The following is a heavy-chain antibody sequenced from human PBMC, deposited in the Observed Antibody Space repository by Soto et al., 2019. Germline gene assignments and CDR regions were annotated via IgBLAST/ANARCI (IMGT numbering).Heavy chain of an antibody. V-gene: IGHV4-59*12. CDR1: GASFSPSY. CDR3: ARGVTRVRGVIHTPYFDY. D-gene: IGHD3-10*01. CDR2: IYFGGTT. Sequence: PSETLSLTCTVSGASFSPSYWAWIRQPPGKGLEWIGYIYFGGTTRYNPSLESRVTISLDTSKNQFSLRLSSVTAADTAVYFCARGVTRVRGVIHTPYFDYWGQGTLVTVSS. J-gene: IGHJ4*02.